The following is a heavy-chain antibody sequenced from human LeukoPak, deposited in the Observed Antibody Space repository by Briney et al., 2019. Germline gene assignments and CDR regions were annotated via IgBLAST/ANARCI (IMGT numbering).Heavy chain of an antibody. CDR2: IYYSGST. J-gene: IGHJ4*02. D-gene: IGHD5-24*01. V-gene: IGHV4-39*07. CDR1: GASISSTSYY. CDR3: ARDGKMATIPFDY. Sequence: SETLSLTCTVSGASISSTSYYWGWIRQPPGKGLEWIGSIYYSGSTYYNPSLKSRVTISVDTSKNQFSLKLSSVTAADTAVYYCARDGKMATIPFDYWGQGTLVTVSS.